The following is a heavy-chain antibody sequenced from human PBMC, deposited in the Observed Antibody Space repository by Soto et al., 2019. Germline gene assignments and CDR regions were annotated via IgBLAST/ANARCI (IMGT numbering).Heavy chain of an antibody. CDR2: IFYSGTS. CDR3: ARTRGSSFFDF. V-gene: IGHV4-31*01. D-gene: IGHD2-15*01. J-gene: IGHJ4*02. CDR1: GLSIGSAYYY. Sequence: TLSLTCHFSGLSIGSAYYYLLWIRPHPGNGLEWIGYIFYSGTSYYNYNSSLKSLLFMSLDPSKNNFYLKLTSVTAADTAVYYCARTRGSSFFDFWGPGTRVTVSA.